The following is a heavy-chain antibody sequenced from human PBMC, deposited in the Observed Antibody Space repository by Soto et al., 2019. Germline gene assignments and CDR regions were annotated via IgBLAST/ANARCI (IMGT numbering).Heavy chain of an antibody. CDR1: GDSVSSNSAA. D-gene: IGHD2-2*01. CDR2: TYYRSKWYN. J-gene: IGHJ5*02. Sequence: KQSQTLSLPCAISGDSVSSNSAAWNWIRQSPSRGLEWLGRTYYRSKWYNDYAVSVKSRITINPDTSKNQFSLQLNSVTPEDTAVYYCARSFLCSSTSCQYPLTRSTPYNWFDPWGQGTLVTVSS. V-gene: IGHV6-1*01. CDR3: ARSFLCSSTSCQYPLTRSTPYNWFDP.